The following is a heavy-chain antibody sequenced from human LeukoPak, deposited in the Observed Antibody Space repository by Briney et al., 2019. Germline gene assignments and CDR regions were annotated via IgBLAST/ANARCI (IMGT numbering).Heavy chain of an antibody. CDR1: GCTLTELS. D-gene: IGHD3-22*01. CDR2: FDPEDGET. CDR3: ATQQGFYDSSGYYLYY. V-gene: IGHV1-24*01. J-gene: IGHJ4*02. Sequence: GASVKVSCKVSGCTLTELSMHWMRQAPGKGLEWMGGFDPEDGETIYAQKFQGRVTMTEDTSTDTAYMELSSLRSEDTAVYYCATQQGFYDSSGYYLYYWGQGTLVTVSS.